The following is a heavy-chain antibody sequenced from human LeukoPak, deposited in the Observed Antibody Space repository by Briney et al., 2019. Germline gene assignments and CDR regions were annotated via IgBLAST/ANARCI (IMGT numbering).Heavy chain of an antibody. D-gene: IGHD4-11*01. J-gene: IGHJ3*02. CDR1: VYTFAGYD. CDR3: ARYSLLDAFDI. Sequence: ASVKVSCKASVYTFAGYDMHWVRQAPGQGREWMGWNNPNSGGTNNAQKFQGTVPIPRDTPISPDYMEQSRLRSDDTAVYYCARYSLLDAFDISGQGKMVTVSS. V-gene: IGHV1-2*02. CDR2: NNPNSGGT.